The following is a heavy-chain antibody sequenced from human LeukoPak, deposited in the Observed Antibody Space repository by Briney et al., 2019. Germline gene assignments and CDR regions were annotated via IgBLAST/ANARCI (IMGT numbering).Heavy chain of an antibody. CDR1: GYTFTSYY. D-gene: IGHD3-10*01. CDR2: INPSGGST. Sequence: GASVKVSCKASGYTFTSYYMHWVRQAPGQGLEWMGIINPSGGSTSYAQKFQGRVTMTRDTSTSTVYMELSSLRSEDTAVYYCARGEYFLVKTIWFGDRFDYWGQGTLVTVSS. V-gene: IGHV1-46*01. J-gene: IGHJ4*02. CDR3: ARGEYFLVKTIWFGDRFDY.